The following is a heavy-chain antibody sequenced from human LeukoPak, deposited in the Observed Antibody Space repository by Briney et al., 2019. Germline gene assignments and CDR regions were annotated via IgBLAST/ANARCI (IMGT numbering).Heavy chain of an antibody. CDR1: GFTFSSYW. CDR3: ARDPVVTAKC. Sequence: GGSLRLSCAASGFTFSSYWMTWVRQAPGKGLEWVANIKQDGSEKYYVDSVKGRSTISRDNARNSLYLQMNSLRAEDTGVYYCARDPVVTAKCWGQGTLVTVSS. CDR2: IKQDGSEK. D-gene: IGHD2-21*02. J-gene: IGHJ4*02. V-gene: IGHV3-7*01.